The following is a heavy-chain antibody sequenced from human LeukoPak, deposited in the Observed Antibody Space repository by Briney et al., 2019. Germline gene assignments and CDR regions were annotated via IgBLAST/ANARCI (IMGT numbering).Heavy chain of an antibody. V-gene: IGHV3-48*02. CDR1: GFTFSDAW. CDR3: AREEN. Sequence: TGGSLRLSCAASGFTFSDAWMTWVRQAPGKGLEWVSYISSGSSTIYYADSVKDRFTISRDNVKNSLYLQMNSLRDEDTAVYYCAREENWGQGTLVTVSS. J-gene: IGHJ4*02. CDR2: ISSGSSTI.